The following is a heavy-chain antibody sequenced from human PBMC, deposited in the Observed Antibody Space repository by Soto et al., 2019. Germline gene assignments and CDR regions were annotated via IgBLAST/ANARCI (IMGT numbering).Heavy chain of an antibody. CDR1: GFTFSSYA. CDR2: ISSSSSTI. V-gene: IGHV3-48*02. J-gene: IGHJ6*02. Sequence: GGSLRLSCAASGFTFSSYAMSWVRQAPGKGLEWVSAISSSSSTIYYADSVKGRFTISRDNAKNSLYLQMNSLRDEDTAVYYCARLMYYDFWSGYPKPYYYGMDVWGQGTTVTVSS. D-gene: IGHD3-3*01. CDR3: ARLMYYDFWSGYPKPYYYGMDV.